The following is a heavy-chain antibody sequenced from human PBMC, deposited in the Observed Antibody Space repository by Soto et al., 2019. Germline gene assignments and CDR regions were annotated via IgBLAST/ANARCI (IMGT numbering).Heavy chain of an antibody. CDR3: ARVGQWLVQGAFDI. D-gene: IGHD6-19*01. Sequence: PGQGLEWMGGIIPIFGTANYAQKFQGRVTITADESTSTAYMELSSLRSEDTAVYYCARVGQWLVQGAFDIWGQGTMVTVSS. CDR2: IIPIFGTA. V-gene: IGHV1-69*01. J-gene: IGHJ3*02.